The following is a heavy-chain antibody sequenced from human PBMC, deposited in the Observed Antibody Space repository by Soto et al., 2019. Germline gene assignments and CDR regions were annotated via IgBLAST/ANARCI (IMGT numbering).Heavy chain of an antibody. CDR3: AKIRAAMAFPDAFDI. J-gene: IGHJ3*02. V-gene: IGHV1-18*01. CDR2: ISAYNGNT. CDR1: GYTFTSYG. Sequence: GASVKVSCKASGYTFTSYGISWVRQAPGQGLEWMGWISAYNGNTNYAQKLQGRVTMTTDTSTSTAYMELSSLRSDDTAVYYCAKIRAAMAFPDAFDIWGQGTMVTVSS. D-gene: IGHD2-2*01.